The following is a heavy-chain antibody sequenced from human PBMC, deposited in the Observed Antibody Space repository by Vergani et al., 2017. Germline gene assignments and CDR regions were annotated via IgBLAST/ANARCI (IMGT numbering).Heavy chain of an antibody. V-gene: IGHV3-11*05. D-gene: IGHD2-2*01. CDR1: GFTFSDYY. J-gene: IGHJ1*01. CDR2: ISSSSSYT. CDR3: ARDGLVVVPAASGDFRH. Sequence: QVQLVESGGGLVKPGGSLRLSCAASGFTFSDYYMSWIRQAPGKGLEWVSYISSSSSYTNYADSVKGRFTISRDNAKNSLYLQMNSLRAEDTAVYYCARDGLVVVPAASGDFRHWGQGTLVTVSS.